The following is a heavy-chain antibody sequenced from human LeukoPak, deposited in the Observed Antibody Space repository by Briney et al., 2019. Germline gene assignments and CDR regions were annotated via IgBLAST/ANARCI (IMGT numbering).Heavy chain of an antibody. V-gene: IGHV3-7*01. CDR1: AFTFTHYW. J-gene: IGHJ4*02. D-gene: IGHD5-18*01. Sequence: PGGSLTLSWPPYAFTFTHYWMGWDRHVPDEGLGWVAYIKQDGSEKYYVDFLKGRFTISRHNAKNSLYLQMNSLRAEDTALYYCATHRGYSYGTAEDFDYWGQGTLVTVSS. CDR2: IKQDGSEK. CDR3: ATHRGYSYGTAEDFDY.